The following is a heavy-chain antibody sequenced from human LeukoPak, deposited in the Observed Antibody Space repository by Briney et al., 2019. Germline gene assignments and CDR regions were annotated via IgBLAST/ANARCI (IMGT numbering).Heavy chain of an antibody. D-gene: IGHD3-10*01. CDR2: TSGSGGNT. CDR3: ARDDVVRGVIDY. J-gene: IGHJ4*02. Sequence: PGGSLRLSCAASGFTFSSYAMSWVRQAPGKGLEWVSATSGSGGNTYYADFVKGRFTISRDNSKSTLYLQMNSLRAEDTAVYYCARDDVVRGVIDYWGQGTLVTVSS. CDR1: GFTFSSYA. V-gene: IGHV3-23*01.